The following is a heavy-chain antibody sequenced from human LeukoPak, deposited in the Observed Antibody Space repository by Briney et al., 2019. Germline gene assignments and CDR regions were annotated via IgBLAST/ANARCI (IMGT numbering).Heavy chain of an antibody. J-gene: IGHJ4*02. CDR3: AREITMLACFDY. V-gene: IGHV4-61*02. D-gene: IGHD3-10*01. CDR2: ISTSEST. Sequence: SETLSLTCTVSGGSISSGTYYWSWIRQPAGTGLEWIGRISTSESTNYNSSLKSRVTISRDNAKNSLYLQMNSLRAEDTAVYYCAREITMLACFDYWGQGTLVTVSS. CDR1: GGSISSGTYY.